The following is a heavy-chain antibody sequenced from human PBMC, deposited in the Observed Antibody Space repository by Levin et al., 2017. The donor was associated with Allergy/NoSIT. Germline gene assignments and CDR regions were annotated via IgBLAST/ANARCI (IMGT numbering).Heavy chain of an antibody. Sequence: GGSLRLSCAASGFTFSSYGMHWVRQAPGKGLEWVAVISYDGSNKYYADSVKGRFTISRDNSKNTLYLQMNSLRAEDTAVYYCAKGAIYSSGWSDYFDYWGQGTLVTVSS. CDR3: AKGAIYSSGWSDYFDY. D-gene: IGHD6-19*01. V-gene: IGHV3-30*18. CDR1: GFTFSSYG. CDR2: ISYDGSNK. J-gene: IGHJ4*02.